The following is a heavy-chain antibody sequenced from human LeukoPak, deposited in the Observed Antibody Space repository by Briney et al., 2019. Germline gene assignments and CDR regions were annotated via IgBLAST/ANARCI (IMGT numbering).Heavy chain of an antibody. CDR3: TISRTTVVTPDAFDI. V-gene: IGHV3-23*01. J-gene: IGHJ3*02. D-gene: IGHD4-23*01. CDR1: GFTFSSYA. Sequence: GGSLRLSCAASGFTFSSYAMSWVRQAPGKGLEWVSAISGSGGSTYYADSVKGRFTISRDNSKNTLFLQMNSLKTEDTAVYYCTISRTTVVTPDAFDIWGQGTMVTVSS. CDR2: ISGSGGST.